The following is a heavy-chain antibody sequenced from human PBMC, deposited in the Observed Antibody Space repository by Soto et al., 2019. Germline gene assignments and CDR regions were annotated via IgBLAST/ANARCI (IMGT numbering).Heavy chain of an antibody. D-gene: IGHD3-9*01. Sequence: PSETVSLTCTVSGGSISSSSYYWGWIRRPPGKGLEWIGSIYYSGSTYYNPSLKSRVTISVDTSKNQFSLKLSSVTAADTAVYYCAVLGGMVILKGTIDYWGQGTLVTVSS. CDR2: IYYSGST. V-gene: IGHV4-39*01. CDR1: GGSISSSSYY. CDR3: AVLGGMVILKGTIDY. J-gene: IGHJ4*02.